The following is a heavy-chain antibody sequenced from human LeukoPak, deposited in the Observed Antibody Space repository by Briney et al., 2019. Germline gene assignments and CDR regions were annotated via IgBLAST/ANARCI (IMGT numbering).Heavy chain of an antibody. CDR3: ARRWSRWAYFDS. Sequence: KPSETLSLTCTVSGGSISSSSYYWGWIRQPPGKGLEWIGSIYYSGSTFYNPSLKSRVTISVDTSKNQFSLKLSSVTAADTAVYYCARRWSRWAYFDSWGQGTLVSVSS. CDR2: IYYSGST. CDR1: GGSISSSSYY. D-gene: IGHD2-15*01. J-gene: IGHJ4*02. V-gene: IGHV4-39*01.